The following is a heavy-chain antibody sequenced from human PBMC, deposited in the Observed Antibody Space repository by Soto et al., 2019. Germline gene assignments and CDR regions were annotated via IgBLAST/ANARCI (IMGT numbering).Heavy chain of an antibody. CDR3: ARESYYDSSGYYLSPLNLYGMDV. V-gene: IGHV1-18*01. Sequence: ASVKVSCKASGYTFTSYGISWVRQAPGQGLEWMGWISAYNGNTNYAQKLQGRVTMTTDTSTSTAYMELRSLRSDDTAVYYCARESYYDSSGYYLSPLNLYGMDVWGQGTTVTVSS. D-gene: IGHD3-22*01. CDR2: ISAYNGNT. J-gene: IGHJ6*02. CDR1: GYTFTSYG.